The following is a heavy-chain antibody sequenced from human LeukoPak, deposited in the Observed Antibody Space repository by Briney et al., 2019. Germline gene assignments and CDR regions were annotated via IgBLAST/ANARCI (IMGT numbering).Heavy chain of an antibody. CDR1: GYSISSGYY. Sequence: SETLSLTCTVSGYSISSGYYWGWIRQPPGKGLEWIGSIYHSGSTYYNPSLKSRVTISVDTSKNQFSLKLSSVTAADTAVYYCARVIWGWELDYWGQGTLVTVSS. CDR2: IYHSGST. J-gene: IGHJ4*02. CDR3: ARVIWGWELDY. V-gene: IGHV4-38-2*02. D-gene: IGHD1-26*01.